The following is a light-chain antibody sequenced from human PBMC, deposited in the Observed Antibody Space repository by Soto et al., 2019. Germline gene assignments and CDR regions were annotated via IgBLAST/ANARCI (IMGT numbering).Light chain of an antibody. J-gene: IGLJ1*01. CDR1: STDFVSYNR. Sequence: QSVLTQPPSVSGPPGQSVTISCTGTSTDFVSYNRVSWYQQPPGTAPKLIIYEASNRPSGVPDRFSGSKSGNTASLTISGLQVADEADYYCSLYTSENTYVFGTGTKVTVL. CDR3: SLYTSENTYV. V-gene: IGLV2-18*01. CDR2: EAS.